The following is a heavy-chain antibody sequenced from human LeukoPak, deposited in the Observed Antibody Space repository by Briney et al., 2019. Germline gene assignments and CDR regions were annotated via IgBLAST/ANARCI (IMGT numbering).Heavy chain of an antibody. CDR3: ARTWEDSGYVH. D-gene: IGHD5-12*01. Sequence: GASVKVSCKASGYTFTSYGISWVRQAPGQGLEWMGIINPSGGSTSYAQKFQGRVTMTRDTSTSTVYMELSSLRSEDTAVYYCARTWEDSGYVHWGQGTLVTVSS. CDR2: INPSGGST. V-gene: IGHV1-46*01. J-gene: IGHJ4*02. CDR1: GYTFTSYG.